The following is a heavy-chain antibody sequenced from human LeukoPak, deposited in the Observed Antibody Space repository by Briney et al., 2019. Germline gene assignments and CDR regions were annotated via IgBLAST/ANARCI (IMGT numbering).Heavy chain of an antibody. Sequence: GASVKVSCKASGYTFTRYGISWVRQAPAQGLEWMGWISAYNGNTKYAQKLQGRVTMTTDTSTSTAYMELRSLRSDDTAVYYCARDIYYYDSSGYYHDYYYYYGMDVWGQGTTVTVSS. CDR1: GYTFTRYG. CDR3: ARDIYYYDSSGYYHDYYYYYGMDV. J-gene: IGHJ6*02. V-gene: IGHV1-18*01. CDR2: ISAYNGNT. D-gene: IGHD3-22*01.